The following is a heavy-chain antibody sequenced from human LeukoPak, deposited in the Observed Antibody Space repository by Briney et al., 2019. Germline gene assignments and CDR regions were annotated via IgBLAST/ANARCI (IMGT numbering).Heavy chain of an antibody. J-gene: IGHJ5*02. Sequence: ASVKVSCKASGYTFTGYYMHWVRQAPGQGLEWMGWINPNSGGTNYAQKCQSRVTMTRDTSTSTDHMELSSRRSDDTAVYYCARSQRITISQFDPWGQGTLVTVSS. CDR2: INPNSGGT. CDR3: ARSQRITISQFDP. V-gene: IGHV1-2*02. CDR1: GYTFTGYY. D-gene: IGHD3-9*01.